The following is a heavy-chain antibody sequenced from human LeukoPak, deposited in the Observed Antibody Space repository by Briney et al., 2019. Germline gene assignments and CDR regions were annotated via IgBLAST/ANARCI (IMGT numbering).Heavy chain of an antibody. V-gene: IGHV3-30*18. D-gene: IGHD3-3*01. CDR2: ISYDGSNK. CDR1: GFTFSSYG. Sequence: GGSLRLSCAASGFTFSSYGMHWVRQAPGKGLEWVAVISYDGSNKYYADSVKGRFTISRDNSKNTLYLQMNSLRAEDTAVYYCAKDPGDFWSGYYSGDYYYGMDVRGQGTTVTVSS. J-gene: IGHJ6*02. CDR3: AKDPGDFWSGYYSGDYYYGMDV.